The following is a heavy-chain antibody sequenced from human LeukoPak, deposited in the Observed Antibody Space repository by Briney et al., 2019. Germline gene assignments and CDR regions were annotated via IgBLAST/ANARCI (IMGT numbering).Heavy chain of an antibody. V-gene: IGHV4-30-4*08. CDR2: IYYSGST. D-gene: IGHD2-21*01. CDR1: GGSISSGDYY. J-gene: IGHJ2*01. CDR3: ARGPTVVSAIPWYFEL. Sequence: SQTLSLTCTVSGGSISSGDYYWSWIRQPPGKGLEWIGYIYYSGSTYYNPSLKSRVTISVDTSKNQFSLKLSSVTAADMAVYYCARGPTVVSAIPWYFELWGRGTLVTVSS.